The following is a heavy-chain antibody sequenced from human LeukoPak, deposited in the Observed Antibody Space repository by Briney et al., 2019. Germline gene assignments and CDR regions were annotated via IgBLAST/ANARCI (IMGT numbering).Heavy chain of an antibody. J-gene: IGHJ4*02. Sequence: GGSLRIYCAASGFTFSNAWMSWVRQAPGKGLEWVGRIKSKTDGGTTDYAAPVKGKCTASRDDSKNTLYLQMNSLKTEDTAVYYCTTFVNYYGSGNSVDYWGQGTLVTVSS. CDR2: IKSKTDGGTT. D-gene: IGHD3-10*01. CDR3: TTFVNYYGSGNSVDY. CDR1: GFTFSNAW. V-gene: IGHV3-15*01.